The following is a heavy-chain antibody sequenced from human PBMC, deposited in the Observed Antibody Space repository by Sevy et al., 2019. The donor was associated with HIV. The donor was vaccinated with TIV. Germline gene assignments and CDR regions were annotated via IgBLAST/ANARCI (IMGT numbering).Heavy chain of an antibody. CDR2: IKEDGKET. V-gene: IGHV3-7*03. Sequence: GGSLRLSCVASGFTVSNYWMNWVRQAPGMGLEWVAKIKEDGKETYYVDSVKGRFTISRDNAKNSLYLQMTSPRAEDTAVYYCARDKNSAMVTPFDFWGQGTLVTVSS. CDR1: GFTVSNYW. J-gene: IGHJ4*02. D-gene: IGHD5-18*01. CDR3: ARDKNSAMVTPFDF.